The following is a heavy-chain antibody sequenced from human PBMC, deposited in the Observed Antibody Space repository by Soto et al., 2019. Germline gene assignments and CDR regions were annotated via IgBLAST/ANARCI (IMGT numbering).Heavy chain of an antibody. CDR1: GGSISSSSYY. Sequence: SETLSLTCTVSGGSISSSSYYWGWIRQPPGKGLEWIGSIYYSGSTYYNPSLKSRDTISVDTSKNQFSLKLSSVTAADTAVYYCARHAAADINWFDPWGQGTLVTVSS. V-gene: IGHV4-39*01. J-gene: IGHJ5*02. CDR3: ARHAAADINWFDP. CDR2: IYYSGST. D-gene: IGHD2-2*01.